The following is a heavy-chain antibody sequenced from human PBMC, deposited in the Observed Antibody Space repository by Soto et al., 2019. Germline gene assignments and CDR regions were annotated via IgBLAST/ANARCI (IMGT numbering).Heavy chain of an antibody. J-gene: IGHJ6*02. CDR3: AREWYCTNGVCYTSNEAAASPCFMDV. CDR2: INAGNGNT. Sequence: GASVKVSCKASGYTFTSYAMHWVRQAPGQRLEWMGWINAGNGNTKYSQKFQGRVTITRDTSASTAYMELSSLRSEDTAVYYCAREWYCTNGVCYTSNEAAASPCFMDVWGQGTTVTVSS. V-gene: IGHV1-3*01. CDR1: GYTFTSYA. D-gene: IGHD2-8*01.